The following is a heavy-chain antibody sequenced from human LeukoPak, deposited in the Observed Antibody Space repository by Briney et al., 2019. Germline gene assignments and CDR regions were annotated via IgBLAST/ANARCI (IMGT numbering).Heavy chain of an antibody. D-gene: IGHD3-3*01. V-gene: IGHV3-48*03. CDR2: ISSSGSTI. Sequence: GGSLRLSCAASGLIFSSYEMSWVRQAPGKGLEWVSYISSSGSTIYYADSVKGRFTISRDNAKKSLYLQMNSRRAEDSAVYYCVRGGYYDSWSAPPLWGQGTLVTVSS. CDR3: VRGGYYDSWSAPPL. CDR1: GLIFSSYE. J-gene: IGHJ4*02.